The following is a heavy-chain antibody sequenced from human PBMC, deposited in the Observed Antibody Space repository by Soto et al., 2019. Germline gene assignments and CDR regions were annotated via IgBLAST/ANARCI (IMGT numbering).Heavy chain of an antibody. CDR3: ARDQVGFDY. J-gene: IGHJ4*02. CDR2: VSGSGSV. V-gene: IGHV4-59*01. Sequence: PSETLSLTCNVSRTSISSSYWSWIRRPPGKGLEWIGYVSGSGSVSYNPSLKSRVTISADTSKNQVSLRLTSVTAADTAVYYCARDQVGFDYWGPGTLVT. CDR1: RTSISSSY.